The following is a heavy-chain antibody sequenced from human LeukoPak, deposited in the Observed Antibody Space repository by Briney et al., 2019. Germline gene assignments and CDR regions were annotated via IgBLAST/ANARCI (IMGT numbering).Heavy chain of an antibody. D-gene: IGHD4-17*01. CDR3: ARDPSNDYGDYGWFDP. Sequence: ISISSIYIYYPASVKGRFTISRDNAKNSLYLQMNRLRAEDTAVYYCARDPSNDYGDYGWFDPWGQGTLVTVSS. CDR2: ISISSIYI. V-gene: IGHV3-21*01. J-gene: IGHJ5*02.